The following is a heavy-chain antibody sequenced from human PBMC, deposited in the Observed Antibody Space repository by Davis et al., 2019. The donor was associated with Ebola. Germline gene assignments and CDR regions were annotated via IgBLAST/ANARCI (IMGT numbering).Heavy chain of an antibody. V-gene: IGHV3-7*03. CDR1: GFTFTRDW. CDR3: ARDGVPDAQDS. D-gene: IGHD2-2*01. Sequence: PGGSLRLSCAASGFTFTRDWMTWVRQAPGKGLEWVANIKQDGSEKYYLDSGKGRFTISRDNAKNSLYLQMNSLRAEDTAVYYCARDGVPDAQDSWGQGTLVTVSS. J-gene: IGHJ4*02. CDR2: IKQDGSEK.